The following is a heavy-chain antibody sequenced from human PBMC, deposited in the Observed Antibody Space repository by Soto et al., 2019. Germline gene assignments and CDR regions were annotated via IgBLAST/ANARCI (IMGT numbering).Heavy chain of an antibody. CDR1: GDTNSTGGYT. Sequence: QLQLQESGSRLVKFSETLSLPCDDRGDTNSTGGYTWAWIRQPPGKALEWTGHTYHSGNPYYNPTLKSRGIISGTRSNQLFSLKVRPATAADTAVYCCARETYGDYVGDFDPCVQAIQGTVSS. J-gene: IGHJ5*02. CDR2: TYHSGNP. D-gene: IGHD4-17*01. CDR3: ARETYGDYVGDFDP. V-gene: IGHV4-30-2*01.